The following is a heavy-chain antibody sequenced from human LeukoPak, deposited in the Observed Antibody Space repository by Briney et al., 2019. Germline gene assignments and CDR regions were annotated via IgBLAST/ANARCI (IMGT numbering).Heavy chain of an antibody. V-gene: IGHV3-23*01. D-gene: IGHD3-10*01. CDR1: GFTFSNYA. CDR3: AKGRGLNLYGMDV. J-gene: IGHJ6*02. Sequence: PGGSLRLSCAASGFTFSNYAMSWVRQAPGKGLEWVSAISGSGGSTYYADSVKGPSTLSRDTSKNTLHLQMNSLRAEDTAVYFCAKGRGLNLYGMDVWGQGTTVTVSS. CDR2: ISGSGGST.